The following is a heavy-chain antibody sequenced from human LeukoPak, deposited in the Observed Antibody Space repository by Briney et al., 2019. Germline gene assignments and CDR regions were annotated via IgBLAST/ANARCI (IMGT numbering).Heavy chain of an antibody. D-gene: IGHD1-14*01. J-gene: IGHJ5*02. CDR1: GFTVSGNY. CDR3: ARDAGGNWFDP. CDR2: IYGGGSI. V-gene: IGHV3-66*02. Sequence: AGGSLGLSCAASGFTVSGNYMSWVRQAPGKGLEWVSVIYGGGSIYYADSVKGRFIISRDNSRNTLYLQINSLRTEDTAVYYCARDAGGNWFDPWGQGTQVTVSS.